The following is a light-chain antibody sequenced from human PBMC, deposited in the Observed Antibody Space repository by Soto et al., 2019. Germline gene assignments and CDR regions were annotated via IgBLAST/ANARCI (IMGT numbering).Light chain of an antibody. Sequence: DIHLTQSPSTLSASVGDRVTITCRASQTISHWLAWYQQKPGKAPKLLIFDASSLENGVPSRFSGSGSGTDFTLTINNLHPEDSATYYCQQTHAVPLTFGQGTRL. CDR1: QTISHW. J-gene: IGKJ5*01. CDR2: DAS. V-gene: IGKV1-5*01. CDR3: QQTHAVPLT.